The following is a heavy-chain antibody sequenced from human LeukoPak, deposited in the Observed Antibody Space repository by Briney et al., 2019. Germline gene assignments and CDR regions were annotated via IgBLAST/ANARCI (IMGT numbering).Heavy chain of an antibody. D-gene: IGHD3-22*01. Sequence: GGSLRLSCAASGFTFSSYALSWVRQAPGKGLEWVSAISDSGGSTYYADSVKGRFTISRDNSKNTLYLQMNSLRAEDTAVYYCAKDIITMIAKYAFDIWGQGTLVTVSS. V-gene: IGHV3-23*01. CDR3: AKDIITMIAKYAFDI. CDR2: ISDSGGST. CDR1: GFTFSSYA. J-gene: IGHJ3*02.